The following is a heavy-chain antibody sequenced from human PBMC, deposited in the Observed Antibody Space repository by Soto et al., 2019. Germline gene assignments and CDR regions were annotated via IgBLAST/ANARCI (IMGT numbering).Heavy chain of an antibody. CDR3: ARGGRYFDWLACMDV. CDR1: GGSFSGYY. V-gene: IGHV4-34*01. J-gene: IGHJ6*02. CDR2: INHSGST. D-gene: IGHD3-9*01. Sequence: SETLSLTCAVYGGSFSGYYWSWIRQPPGKGLEWIGEINHSGSTNYNPSLKSRVTISVDTSKNQFSLKLSSVTAADTAVYYCARGGRYFDWLACMDVWGQGTTVTVSS.